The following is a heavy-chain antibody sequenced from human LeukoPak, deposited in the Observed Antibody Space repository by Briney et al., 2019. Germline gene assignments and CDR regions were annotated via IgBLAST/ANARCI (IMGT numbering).Heavy chain of an antibody. D-gene: IGHD6-19*01. V-gene: IGHV4-38-2*02. CDR2: IYNSGST. CDR1: GYSISSGYF. Sequence: PSETLSLTCTVSGYSISSGYFWGWIRQPPGKGLEWIGTIYNSGSTYYNASLESRVTISVDTSKNQFSLKLSSVTAADTAVYYCARVGAEYSSGWYWRYYFDYWGQGTLVTVSS. CDR3: ARVGAEYSSGWYWRYYFDY. J-gene: IGHJ4*02.